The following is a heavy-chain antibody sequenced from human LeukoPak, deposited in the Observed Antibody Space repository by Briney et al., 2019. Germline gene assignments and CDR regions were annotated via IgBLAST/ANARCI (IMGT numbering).Heavy chain of an antibody. J-gene: IGHJ4*02. CDR3: ASSSVVTAILDFDY. Sequence: PSETPSLTCTVSGYSISSGYYWGWIRQPPGKGLEWIGYIYYSGSTNYNPSLKSRVTISVDTSKNQFSLKLSSVTAADTAVYYCASSSVVTAILDFDYWGQGTLVTVSS. D-gene: IGHD2-21*02. CDR1: GYSISSGYY. V-gene: IGHV4-61*01. CDR2: IYYSGST.